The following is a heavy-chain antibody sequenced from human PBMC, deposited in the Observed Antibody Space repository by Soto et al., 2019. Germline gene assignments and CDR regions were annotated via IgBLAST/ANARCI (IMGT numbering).Heavy chain of an antibody. Sequence: EVQLVESGGSLVQPGGSLRLSCAASGFTFSDNYMDWVRQAPGKGLEWVARSRNRTRSYSTDYAASVKGRFTISRDDSKRSVYLQMNSLNTEDTAVYYCARGLPDFDYWGQGILVTVSS. CDR2: SRNRTRSYST. J-gene: IGHJ4*02. CDR1: GFTFSDNY. CDR3: ARGLPDFDY. V-gene: IGHV3-72*01. D-gene: IGHD5-18*01.